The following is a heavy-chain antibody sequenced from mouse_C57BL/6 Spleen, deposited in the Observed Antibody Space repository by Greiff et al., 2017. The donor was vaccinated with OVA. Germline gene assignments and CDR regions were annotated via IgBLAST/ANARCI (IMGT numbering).Heavy chain of an antibody. D-gene: IGHD4-1*01. CDR3: AREELGRSRAY. J-gene: IGHJ2*01. CDR1: GYTFTSYW. V-gene: IGHV1-55*01. CDR2: IYPGSGST. Sequence: VQLQQPGAELVKPGASVKMSCKASGYTFTSYWITWVKQRPGQGLEWIGDIYPGSGSTNYNEKFKSKATLTVDTSSSTAYMQLSSLTSQDSAVYYCAREELGRSRAYWGQGTTLTVSS.